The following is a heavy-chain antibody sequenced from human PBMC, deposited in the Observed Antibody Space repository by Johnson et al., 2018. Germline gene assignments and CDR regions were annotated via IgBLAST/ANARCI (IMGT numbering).Heavy chain of an antibody. CDR3: ARDIYTTDWKTFDY. D-gene: IGHD1-1*01. Sequence: EVQLLESGGGLVQPGRSLRLSCTASGFTFGDYAMSWFRQAPGKGLEWVGFIRSKAYGGTTEYAAYVKGRFTISRDDSKNSLYLQIKSLKTEDTAVYYCARDIYTTDWKTFDYWGQGTLVTVSS. V-gene: IGHV3-49*03. J-gene: IGHJ4*02. CDR2: IRSKAYGGTT. CDR1: GFTFGDYA.